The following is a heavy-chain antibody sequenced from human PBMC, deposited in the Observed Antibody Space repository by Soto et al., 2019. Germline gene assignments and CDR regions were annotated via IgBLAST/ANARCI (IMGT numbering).Heavy chain of an antibody. CDR2: IFPGDSDT. J-gene: IGHJ4*02. CDR3: ARHGAYFDY. Sequence: GESLKISCKGSGYTFTSHWIGWVRQMPGKGLEWMGIIFPGDSDTGYSPSFQGQVTISADKSINTAYLQWSSLKASDTAMYFCARHGAYFDYWGQGTMVSVSS. V-gene: IGHV5-51*01. CDR1: GYTFTSHW. D-gene: IGHD3-16*01.